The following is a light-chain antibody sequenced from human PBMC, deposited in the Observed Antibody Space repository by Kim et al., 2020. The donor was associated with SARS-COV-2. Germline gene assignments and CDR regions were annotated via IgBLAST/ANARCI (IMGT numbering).Light chain of an antibody. CDR3: TSYTGSNNLV. V-gene: IGLV2-8*01. J-gene: IGLJ2*01. CDR1: SSDIGNY. Sequence: PGQSVTISCTGTSSDIGNYVSWYQHHPGEAPQLIVFAVSQRPSGVPDRFSGSKSGNTASLTVSGLRAEDEAEYYCTSYTGSNNLVFGGGTQLTVL. CDR2: AVS.